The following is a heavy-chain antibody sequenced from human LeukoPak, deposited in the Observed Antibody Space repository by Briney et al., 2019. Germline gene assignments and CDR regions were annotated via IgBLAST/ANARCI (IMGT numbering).Heavy chain of an antibody. CDR1: GFTFSSYG. J-gene: IGHJ6*02. CDR3: AKDLDGDYLYYYYYYCMDG. Sequence: GGSLTLSCAASGFTFSSYGMHWARHSPRKGLEGVAFIRYYGSNKYYALPVKGSLTISRDYSKNTLYLHKNSQRAEHAAVFYFAKDLDGDYLYYYYYYCMDGGGEGTTVTV. D-gene: IGHD4-17*01. CDR2: IRYYGSNK. V-gene: IGHV3-30*02.